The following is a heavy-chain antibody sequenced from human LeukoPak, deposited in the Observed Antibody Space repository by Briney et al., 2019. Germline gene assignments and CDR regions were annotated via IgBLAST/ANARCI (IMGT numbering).Heavy chain of an antibody. CDR1: GFTFDNYA. J-gene: IGHJ4*02. Sequence: GGSLRLSCAASGFTFDNYAMSWVRQAPGKGLEWVSTISGGGGSTYYAYYADSVRGRFTLSRNNSKNTLYLQMNSLRAEDTAIYYCARRSAAQAFDYWGQGTLVTVSS. D-gene: IGHD4-17*01. CDR2: ISGGGGSTYYA. CDR3: ARRSAAQAFDY. V-gene: IGHV3-23*01.